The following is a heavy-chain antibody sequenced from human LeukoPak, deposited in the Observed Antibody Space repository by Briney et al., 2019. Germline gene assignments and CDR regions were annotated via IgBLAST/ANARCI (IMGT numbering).Heavy chain of an antibody. CDR3: ARHRLHSEWPNWVA. D-gene: IGHD7-27*01. J-gene: IGHJ4*02. V-gene: IGHV4-34*01. CDR2: INHSGST. Sequence: SETLSLTCAVYGGSFSGYYWSWIRQPPGKGLEWIGEINHSGSTNYNPSLKSRVTISVDTSKNQFSLKLSSVTAADTAVYYCARHRLHSEWPNWVAWGQGTLVTVSS. CDR1: GGSFSGYY.